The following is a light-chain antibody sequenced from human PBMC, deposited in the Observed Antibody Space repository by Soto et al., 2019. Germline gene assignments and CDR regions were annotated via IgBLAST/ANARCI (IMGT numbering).Light chain of an antibody. CDR3: QQYDNSRRT. CDR2: GTS. V-gene: IGKV3-20*01. Sequence: EIVLTQSPGTLSLSPGERATLSCRASQSVGSSYLAWYQQKSGQAPRLLIYGTSSRATGIPDRFSGGGSGTDFTLTISRMEPEDFAVYYCQQYDNSRRTFGQGTKVDIK. J-gene: IGKJ1*01. CDR1: QSVGSSY.